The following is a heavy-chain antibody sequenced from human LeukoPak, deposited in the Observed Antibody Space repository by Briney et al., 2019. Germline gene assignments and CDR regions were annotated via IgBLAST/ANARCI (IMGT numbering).Heavy chain of an antibody. CDR2: FDPEDGET. V-gene: IGHV1-24*01. Sequence: ASVKVSCKVSGYTLTELSMHWVRQAPGKGLEWMGGFDPEDGETIYAQKFQGRVTMTEDTSTDTAYMELSSLRSEDTAVYYCAPLKGYSYGWDYWGRGTLVTVSS. D-gene: IGHD5-18*01. CDR1: GYTLTELS. CDR3: APLKGYSYGWDY. J-gene: IGHJ4*02.